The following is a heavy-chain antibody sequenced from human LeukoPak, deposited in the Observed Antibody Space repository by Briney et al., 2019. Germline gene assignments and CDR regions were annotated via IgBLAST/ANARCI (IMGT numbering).Heavy chain of an antibody. V-gene: IGHV3-21*01. CDR3: AWDDGYVDAFDI. CDR1: GFTFSSYS. J-gene: IGHJ3*02. Sequence: RGSLRLSCAASGFTFSSYSKNWVREASGKGLEWVSSISSSSSYIYYADSVKGRFTISRDNAKNSLYVQMNSLRAGDAPVYYWAWDDGYVDAFDIWRKGTMVTVS. CDR2: ISSSSSYI. D-gene: IGHD3-16*01.